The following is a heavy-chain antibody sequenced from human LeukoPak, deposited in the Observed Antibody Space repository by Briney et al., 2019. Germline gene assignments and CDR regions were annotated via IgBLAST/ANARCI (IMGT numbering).Heavy chain of an antibody. CDR2: IIPIFGTA. V-gene: IGHV1-69*05. CDR3: ARARVNILTPKPHAFDI. CDR1: GGTFSSYA. Sequence: SVKVSCKASGGTFSSYAISWARQAPGHGLEWMGGIIPIFGTANYAQKFQGRVTITTDESTSTAYMELSSLRSEDTAVYYCARARVNILTPKPHAFDIWGQGTMVTVSS. D-gene: IGHD3-9*01. J-gene: IGHJ3*02.